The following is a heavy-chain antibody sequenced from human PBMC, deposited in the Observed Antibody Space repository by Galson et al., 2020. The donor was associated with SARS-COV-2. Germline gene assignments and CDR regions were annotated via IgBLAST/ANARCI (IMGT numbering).Heavy chain of an antibody. CDR1: GFTFSSYA. V-gene: IGHV3-30*04. J-gene: IGHJ3*02. Sequence: GESLKISCAASGFTFSSYAMHWVRQAPGKGLEWVAVISYDGSNKYYADSVKGRFTISRDNSKNTLYLQMNSLRAEDTAVYYCARTYSGSYFSAFDIWGQGTMVTVS. CDR2: ISYDGSNK. D-gene: IGHD1-26*01. CDR3: ARTYSGSYFSAFDI.